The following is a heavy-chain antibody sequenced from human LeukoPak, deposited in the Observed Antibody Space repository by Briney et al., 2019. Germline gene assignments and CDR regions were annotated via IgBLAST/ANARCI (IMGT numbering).Heavy chain of an antibody. J-gene: IGHJ3*02. CDR3: ARDSRAVGDAFDI. D-gene: IGHD3-16*01. CDR1: GFTFSSYS. Sequence: GGSLRLSCAASGFTFSSYSMNWVRQAPGKGLEWVAFIRYDGSNKYYADSVKGRFTISRDNSKNTLYLHVNSLRPEDTAVYYCARDSRAVGDAFDIWGQGTMVTVSS. CDR2: IRYDGSNK. V-gene: IGHV3-30*02.